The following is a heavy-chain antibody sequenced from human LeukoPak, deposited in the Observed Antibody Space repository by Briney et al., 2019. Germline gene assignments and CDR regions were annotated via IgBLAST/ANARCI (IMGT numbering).Heavy chain of an antibody. CDR2: ISSSSSTI. J-gene: IGHJ6*02. Sequence: GGSLRLSCAASGFTFSSYSMNWVRQAPGKGLEWVSYISSSSSTIYYADSVKGRFTISRDNAKNSLYLQMNSLRAEDTAVYYCARDIGWYGMDVWGQGTTVTVSS. V-gene: IGHV3-48*01. CDR3: ARDIGWYGMDV. D-gene: IGHD6-19*01. CDR1: GFTFSSYS.